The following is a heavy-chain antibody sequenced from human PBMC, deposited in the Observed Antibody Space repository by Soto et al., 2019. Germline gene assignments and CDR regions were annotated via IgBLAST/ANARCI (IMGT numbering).Heavy chain of an antibody. J-gene: IGHJ4*02. Sequence: GGSLRLSCAASGLTFSNTWMNWVRQAPGKGLEWVGCIKSKSDGGTTDYAAPVKGRFTISRDDSKTTLYLQMNSLKTEDTAVYYCTTVGSITTTGTPFDYWGQGTLVTVSS. D-gene: IGHD1-1*01. CDR1: GLTFSNTW. V-gene: IGHV3-15*07. CDR3: TTVGSITTTGTPFDY. CDR2: IKSKSDGGTT.